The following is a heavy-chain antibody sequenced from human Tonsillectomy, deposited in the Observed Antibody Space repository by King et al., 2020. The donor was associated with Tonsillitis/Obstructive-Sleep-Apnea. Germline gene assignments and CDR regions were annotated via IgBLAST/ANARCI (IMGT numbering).Heavy chain of an antibody. CDR3: ARVQSGSYFSLMDY. J-gene: IGHJ4*02. V-gene: IGHV3-74*01. CDR1: GFTFSSYW. Sequence: VQLVESGGGLVQPGGSLRLSCAASGFTFSSYWMHWVRQAPGKGLVWVSRINSDGSSTSYADSVKGRLTISRDNAKNTLYLQMNSLRAEDTAVYYCARVQSGSYFSLMDYWGQGTLVTVSS. CDR2: INSDGSST. D-gene: IGHD1-26*01.